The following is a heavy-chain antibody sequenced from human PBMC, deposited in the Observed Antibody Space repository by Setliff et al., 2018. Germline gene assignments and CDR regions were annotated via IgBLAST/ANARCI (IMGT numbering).Heavy chain of an antibody. CDR1: GFSFRRET. CDR2: VSGAGDSI. CDR3: AKECPCGVDCSLAGGYLFS. Sequence: GGSLRLSCAASGFSFRRETMTWVRQAQGKGLEWVSSVSGAGDSIYYANSVRDRFNICRDNSKNTLYLEMSSLRVEETAVYYCAKECPCGVDCSLAGGYLFSWGQGTLVTVSS. J-gene: IGHJ5*02. D-gene: IGHD2-21*01. V-gene: IGHV3-23*01.